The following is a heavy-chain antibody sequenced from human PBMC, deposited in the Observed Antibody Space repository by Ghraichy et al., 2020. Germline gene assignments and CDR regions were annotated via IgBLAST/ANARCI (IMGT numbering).Heavy chain of an antibody. V-gene: IGHV3-30*04. D-gene: IGHD2-15*01. Sequence: GGSLRLSCAASGFTFSSYAMHWVRQAPGKGLEWVAVVSYDGSNEYYADSVKGRFTISRDNSKNTLYLQMNSLRAEDTAVYYCAGGQGLLLGWFDPWGQGTLVTVSS. CDR3: AGGQGLLLGWFDP. CDR1: GFTFSSYA. CDR2: VSYDGSNE. J-gene: IGHJ5*02.